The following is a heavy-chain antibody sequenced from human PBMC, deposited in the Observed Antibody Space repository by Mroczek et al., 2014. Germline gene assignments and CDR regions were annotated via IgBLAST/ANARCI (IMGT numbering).Heavy chain of an antibody. CDR2: IYYSGST. Sequence: QVQLQESGPGLVKPSETLSLTCTVSGGSISSYYWSWIRQPPGKGLEWIGYIYYSGSTNYNPSLKSRVTISVDTSKNQFSLKLSSVTAADTAVYYCARDRKGGYCSSTSCYTSRSTSNSVPTPWGQGTLVHRL. V-gene: IGHV4-59*01. CDR1: GGSISSYY. CDR3: ARDRKGGYCSSTSCYTSRSTSNSVPTP. D-gene: IGHD2-2*02. J-gene: IGHJ5*02.